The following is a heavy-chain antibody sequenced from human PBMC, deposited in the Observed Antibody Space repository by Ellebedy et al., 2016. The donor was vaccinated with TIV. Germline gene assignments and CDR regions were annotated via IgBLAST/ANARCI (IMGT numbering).Heavy chain of an antibody. CDR3: AREGSPLAAAGLS. CDR2: ISYDGSIE. D-gene: IGHD6-13*01. CDR1: GFTFSSYD. Sequence: PGGSLRLSCAASGFTFSSYDMHWVRQAPGQGLEWVAVISYDGSIEYYADSVKGRFTISRDNSKNTLYLQMNSLRADDTAVYYCAREGSPLAAAGLSWGQGTLVTVSS. J-gene: IGHJ5*02. V-gene: IGHV3-30*03.